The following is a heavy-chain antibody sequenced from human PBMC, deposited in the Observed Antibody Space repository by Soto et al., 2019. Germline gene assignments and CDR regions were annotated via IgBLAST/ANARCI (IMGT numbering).Heavy chain of an antibody. CDR2: ISGSGGST. V-gene: IGHV3-23*01. J-gene: IGHJ4*02. CDR1: GFTFSSYA. CDR3: ATLTKYDILTGYYPC. Sequence: GGSLRLSCAASGFTFSSYAMSWVRQAPGKGLEWVSVISGSGGSTHYADSVKGRSTISRDNSKNTLHLQVNSLRGEDTAVYYCATLTKYDILTGYYPCWGQGTLVTVSS. D-gene: IGHD3-9*01.